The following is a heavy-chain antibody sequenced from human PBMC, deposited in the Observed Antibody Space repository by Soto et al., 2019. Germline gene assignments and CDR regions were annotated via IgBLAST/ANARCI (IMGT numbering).Heavy chain of an antibody. Sequence: GGSLRLSCAASGFTFSNAWMNWVRQAPGKGLEWVGRIKSKTDGGTTDYAAPVKGRFTISRDDSKNTLYLQMNSLKTEDTAVYYCTTQWELLRLYYYYGMDVWGQGTTVTVSS. CDR1: GFTFSNAW. V-gene: IGHV3-15*07. CDR2: IKSKTDGGTT. D-gene: IGHD1-26*01. CDR3: TTQWELLRLYYYYGMDV. J-gene: IGHJ6*02.